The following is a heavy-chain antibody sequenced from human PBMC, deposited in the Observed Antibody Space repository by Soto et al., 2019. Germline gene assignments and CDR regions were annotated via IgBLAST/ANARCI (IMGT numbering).Heavy chain of an antibody. CDR1: GGTFSSYA. CDR2: IIPIFGTA. J-gene: IGHJ4*02. CDR3: AAIRGGLGATGMGHY. Sequence: QVQLVQSGAEVKKPGSSVKVSCKASGGTFSSYAISWVRQAPGQGLEWMGGIIPIFGTANYAQKFKGRVRIXXEXSXSTAYMELRSLRSEDTAVYYCAAIRGGLGATGMGHYWGQGTLVTVSS. V-gene: IGHV1-69*12. D-gene: IGHD1-26*01.